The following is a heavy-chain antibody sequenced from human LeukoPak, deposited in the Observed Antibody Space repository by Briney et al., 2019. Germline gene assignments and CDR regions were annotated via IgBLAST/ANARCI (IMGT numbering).Heavy chain of an antibody. J-gene: IGHJ5*02. D-gene: IGHD3-10*01. CDR3: ARHGYYYGSGSSWFDP. Sequence: GESLKISGKGSGYSFTSYWISWVRQMPGKGLEWMGRIDPSDSYTNYSPSFQGHVTISADKSISTAYLQWSSLKASDTAMYYCARHGYYYGSGSSWFDPWGQGTLVTVSS. V-gene: IGHV5-10-1*01. CDR2: IDPSDSYT. CDR1: GYSFTSYW.